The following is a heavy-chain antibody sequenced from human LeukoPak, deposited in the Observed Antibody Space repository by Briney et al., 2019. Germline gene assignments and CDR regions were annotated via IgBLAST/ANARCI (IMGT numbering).Heavy chain of an antibody. J-gene: IGHJ5*02. CDR1: GYTFINHG. Sequence: GASVKVSCKASGYTFINHGVTWLRQAPGQGLEWMGRITVYNGDTKSAQKFQGRVTITADESTSTAYMELSSLRSEDTAVYYCARAAALSRSVVAARNWFDPWGQGTLVTVSS. CDR3: ARAAALSRSVVAARNWFDP. D-gene: IGHD2-15*01. CDR2: ITVYNGDT. V-gene: IGHV1-18*01.